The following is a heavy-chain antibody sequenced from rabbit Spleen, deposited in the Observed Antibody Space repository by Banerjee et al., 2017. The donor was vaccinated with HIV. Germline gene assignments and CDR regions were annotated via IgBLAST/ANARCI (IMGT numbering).Heavy chain of an antibody. CDR3: ARYYGTNLTPRQMDL. D-gene: IGHD7-1*01. CDR1: GIDFSGSYW. J-gene: IGHJ6*01. CDR2: IYIGGGGT. V-gene: IGHV1S40*01. Sequence: QSLEESGGDLVKPGASLTLTCKASGIDFSGSYWICWVRQAPGKGLEWIACIYIGGGGTYYANWAKGRFTISKTSSTTVTLQMTSLTAADTATYFCARYYGTNLTPRQMDLWGPGTLVTVS.